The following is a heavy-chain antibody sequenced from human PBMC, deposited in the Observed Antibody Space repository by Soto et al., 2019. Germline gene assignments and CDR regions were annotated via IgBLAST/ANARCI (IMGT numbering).Heavy chain of an antibody. CDR2: ISSSSSYI. J-gene: IGHJ4*02. Sequence: GGSLRLSCAASGFTFSSYSMNWVRQAPGKGLEWVSSISSSSSYIYYADSVKGRFTISRDNAKNSLYLQMNSLRAEDTAVYYCARDKRDLRFLEWSYYFDYWGQGTLVTVSS. V-gene: IGHV3-21*01. D-gene: IGHD3-3*01. CDR3: ARDKRDLRFLEWSYYFDY. CDR1: GFTFSSYS.